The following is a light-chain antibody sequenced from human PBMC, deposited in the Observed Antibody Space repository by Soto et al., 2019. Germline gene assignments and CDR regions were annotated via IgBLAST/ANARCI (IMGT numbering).Light chain of an antibody. CDR1: QGISSA. CDR3: QEFNSYPFT. J-gene: IGKJ3*01. Sequence: AIQLTQSPSSLSASVGDRVTVTCRASQGISSALAWYQQKPGKAPRLLIYDASNLESGVPSRFSGSGSGTDFTLTISSLQPEDFATYYCQEFNSYPFTFGPGTKVDIK. V-gene: IGKV1-13*02. CDR2: DAS.